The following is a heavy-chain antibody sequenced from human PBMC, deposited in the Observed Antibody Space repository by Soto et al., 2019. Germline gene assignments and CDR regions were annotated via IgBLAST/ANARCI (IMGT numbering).Heavy chain of an antibody. CDR1: GYTFTSYG. J-gene: IGHJ4*02. Sequence: ASVKVSCKASGYTFTSYGISWVRQAPGQGLEWMGWISAYNGNTNYAQKLQGRATMTTDTSTSTAYMELRSLRSDDTAVYYCARDPGRAGYYYDSSGPFGYWGQGTLVTVSS. CDR2: ISAYNGNT. V-gene: IGHV1-18*04. CDR3: ARDPGRAGYYYDSSGPFGY. D-gene: IGHD3-22*01.